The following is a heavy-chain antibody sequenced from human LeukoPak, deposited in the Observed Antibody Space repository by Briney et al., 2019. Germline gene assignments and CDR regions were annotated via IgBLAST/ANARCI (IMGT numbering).Heavy chain of an antibody. V-gene: IGHV4-38-2*02. CDR1: GYSISSGYY. CDR3: ARSEGYGGRVPNFMGWYWFDP. D-gene: IGHD5-18*01. CDR2: IYHSGST. J-gene: IGHJ5*02. Sequence: SETLSLTCTVSGYSISSGYYWGWIRQPPGKGLEWIGSIYHSGSTYYNPSLKSRVTISVDTSKNQFSLKLSSVTAADTAVYYCARSEGYGGRVPNFMGWYWFDPWGLGTLVTVSS.